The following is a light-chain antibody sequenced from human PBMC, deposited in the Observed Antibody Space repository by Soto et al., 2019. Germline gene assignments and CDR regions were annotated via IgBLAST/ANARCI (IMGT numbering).Light chain of an antibody. CDR2: DAS. V-gene: IGKV3-11*01. Sequence: EIVLTQSPATLSLSPGERATLSCRASQSVSSFIAWHHQKPGQSPRLLIYDASNRATVIPARFSGSVSGTDLTLTISSLEREDFAVYYCQQRSNWPITFGQGTRLVTK. CDR3: QQRSNWPIT. CDR1: QSVSSF. J-gene: IGKJ5*01.